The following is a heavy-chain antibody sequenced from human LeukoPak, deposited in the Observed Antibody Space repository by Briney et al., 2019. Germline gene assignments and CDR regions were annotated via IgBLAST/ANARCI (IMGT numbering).Heavy chain of an antibody. Sequence: GGSLRLSCAASGFTFDDYGISWVRQAPGKVLEWVSGINWNGGTIGYADSVKGRFTISRDNAKNSLYLQMNSLRAEDTAVYYCAELGITMIGGVWGKGTTVTISS. CDR1: GFTFDDYG. V-gene: IGHV3-20*04. CDR3: AELGITMIGGV. D-gene: IGHD3-10*02. CDR2: INWNGGTI. J-gene: IGHJ6*04.